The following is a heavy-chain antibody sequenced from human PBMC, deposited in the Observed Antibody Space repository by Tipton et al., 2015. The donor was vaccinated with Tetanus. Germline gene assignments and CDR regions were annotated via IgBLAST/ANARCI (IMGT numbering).Heavy chain of an antibody. V-gene: IGHV4-30-2*03. CDR3: ARTADNWFDP. J-gene: IGHJ5*02. D-gene: IGHD2-21*02. CDR2: IYYNGNM. Sequence: TLSLTCTVSRGSLRGGDYHWSWIRQPPGEGLEWIGNIYYNGNMLENPSLKGRVTLSLDKSKNQFSLNLTSVTAADTAVYYCARTADNWFDPWGQGILVTVSS. CDR1: RGSLRGGDYH.